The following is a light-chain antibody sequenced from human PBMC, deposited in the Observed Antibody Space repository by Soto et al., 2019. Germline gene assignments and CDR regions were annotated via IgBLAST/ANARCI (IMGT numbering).Light chain of an antibody. Sequence: QSALTQPPSASGSTRQSVTISCTGTSSDVGGYSYVSWYQQHPGKAPKLMISEVSKRPSGVPDRFSGSKSGNTASLTVSGLQAEDEADYYCSSFAGNNNLVFGGGTKLTVL. V-gene: IGLV2-8*01. CDR1: SSDVGGYSY. J-gene: IGLJ2*01. CDR3: SSFAGNNNLV. CDR2: EVS.